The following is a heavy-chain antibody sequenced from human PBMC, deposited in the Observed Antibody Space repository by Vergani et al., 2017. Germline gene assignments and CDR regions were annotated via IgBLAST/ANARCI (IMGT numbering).Heavy chain of an antibody. CDR3: ARIRITMVRGVYYYGMDV. CDR2: IFSNDEK. CDR1: GFSLSNARMG. J-gene: IGHJ6*02. D-gene: IGHD3-10*01. Sequence: QVTLQESGPVLVKPTETLTLTCTVSGFSLSNARMGVSWIRQPPGKALEWLAHIFSNDEKSYSTSLKSRLTISKDTSKSQVVLTMTNMDPVDTATYYCARIRITMVRGVYYYGMDVWGQGTTVTVSS. V-gene: IGHV2-26*01.